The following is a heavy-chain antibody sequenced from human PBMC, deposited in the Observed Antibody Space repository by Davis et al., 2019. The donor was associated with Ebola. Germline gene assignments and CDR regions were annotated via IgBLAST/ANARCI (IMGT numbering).Heavy chain of an antibody. V-gene: IGHV3-30*03. J-gene: IGHJ2*01. CDR1: GFTFSSYG. CDR3: ARERRWLQLIKNWYFDL. D-gene: IGHD5-24*01. Sequence: GEPLKISCAASGFTFSSYGMHWVRQAPGKGLEWVAVISYDGSNKYYADSVKGRFTISRDNAKNSLYLQMNSLRAEDTAVYYCARERRWLQLIKNWYFDLWGRGTLVTVSS. CDR2: ISYDGSNK.